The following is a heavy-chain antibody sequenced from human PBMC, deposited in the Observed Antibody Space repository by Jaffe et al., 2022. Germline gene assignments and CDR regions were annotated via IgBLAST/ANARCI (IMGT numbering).Heavy chain of an antibody. V-gene: IGHV7-4-1*02. CDR1: GYTFTSYA. CDR3: ARVEIYNYDFWSGYQYNWFDP. D-gene: IGHD3-3*01. CDR2: INTNTGNP. Sequence: QVQLVQSGSELKKPGASVKVSCKASGYTFTSYAMNWVRQAPGQGLEWMGWINTNTGNPTYAQGFTGRFVFSLDTSVSTAYLQISSLKAEDTAVYYCARVEIYNYDFWSGYQYNWFDPWGQGTLVTVSS. J-gene: IGHJ5*02.